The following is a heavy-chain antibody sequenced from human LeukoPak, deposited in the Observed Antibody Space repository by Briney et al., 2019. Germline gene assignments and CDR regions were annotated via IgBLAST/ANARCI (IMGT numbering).Heavy chain of an antibody. CDR3: ARNHDSSGYTLDY. CDR2: INPSGGST. V-gene: IGHV1-46*01. D-gene: IGHD3-22*01. J-gene: IGHJ4*02. CDR1: GYTYTSNY. Sequence: ASVKVSCKASGYTYTSNYMHWVRQAPGQGLEWMGIINPSGGSTNYAQKFQGRVTMTSDTSTSTVYMELSSLRSEDTAVYYCARNHDSSGYTLDYWGQGTLVTVSS.